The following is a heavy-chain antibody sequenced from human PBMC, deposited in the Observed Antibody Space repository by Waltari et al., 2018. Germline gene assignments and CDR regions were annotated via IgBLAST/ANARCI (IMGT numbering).Heavy chain of an antibody. Sequence: QVQLQESGPGLVKPSETLSLPCAVSGYSISSGSYWGWIRQPPGKGLEWIGSSYQSGSTYYNPSLKSRVTISVDTSKNQFSMKLSSVTAADTAVYYCARQLEWLLPSDAFDIWGQGTMVTVSS. J-gene: IGHJ3*02. V-gene: IGHV4-38-2*01. CDR1: GYSISSGSY. D-gene: IGHD3-22*01. CDR2: SYQSGST. CDR3: ARQLEWLLPSDAFDI.